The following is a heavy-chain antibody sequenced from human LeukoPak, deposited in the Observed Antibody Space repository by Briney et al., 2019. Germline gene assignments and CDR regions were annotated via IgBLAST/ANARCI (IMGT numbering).Heavy chain of an antibody. CDR3: ARGRSGFSYVHDAFDI. CDR2: IYYSGST. Sequence: SETLSLTCTVSGGSTSSYYWSWIRQPPGKGLEWIGYIYYSGSTNYNPSLKSRVTISVDTSKNQFSLKLSSVTAADTAVYYCARGRSGFSYVHDAFDIWGQGTMVTASS. V-gene: IGHV4-59*01. J-gene: IGHJ3*02. CDR1: GGSTSSYY. D-gene: IGHD5-18*01.